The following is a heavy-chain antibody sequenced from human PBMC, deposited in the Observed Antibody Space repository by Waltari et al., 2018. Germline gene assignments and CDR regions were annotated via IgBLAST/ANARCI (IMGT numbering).Heavy chain of an antibody. CDR2: IIPIFGTV. J-gene: IGHJ6*02. CDR3: AREEVVAATPHGYYYGMDV. D-gene: IGHD2-15*01. V-gene: IGHV1-69*01. CDR1: GGTFSSYA. Sequence: QVQLVQSGAEVKKPGSSVKVSCKASGGTFSSYAISSVRQAPGQGLEWIGGIIPIFGTVNYAQKFQGRVTITADESTSTAYMELSSLRSEDTAVYYCAREEVVAATPHGYYYGMDVWGQGTTVTVSS.